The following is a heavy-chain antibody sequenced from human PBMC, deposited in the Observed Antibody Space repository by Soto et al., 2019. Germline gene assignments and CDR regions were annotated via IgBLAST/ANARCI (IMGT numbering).Heavy chain of an antibody. J-gene: IGHJ3*02. CDR2: ISAYNGNT. CDR3: ARVYRPHVVVPAARAFDT. D-gene: IGHD2-2*01. V-gene: IGHV1-18*01. Sequence: ASVKVSCKASGYTFTNYGISWVRQAPGQGLGWMGWISAYNGNTNYAQKLQGRVTMTTDTSTSTAYMELRSLRSDDTAVYYCARVYRPHVVVPAARAFDTGGKGTMVTVPS. CDR1: GYTFTNYG.